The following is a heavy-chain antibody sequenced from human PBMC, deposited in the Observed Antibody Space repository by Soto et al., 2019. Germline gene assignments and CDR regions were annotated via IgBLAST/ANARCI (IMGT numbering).Heavy chain of an antibody. CDR3: AREVTGMAFDY. Sequence: APGKGSCKGSGYTFSSYGISWGRQAPGQGLEWMGWISAYNGNTNYAQKLQGRVTMTTDTSTSTAYMELRSLRSDDTAVYYCAREVTGMAFDYWGQGTLVTVSS. V-gene: IGHV1-18*01. CDR2: ISAYNGNT. CDR1: GYTFSSYG. D-gene: IGHD1-20*01. J-gene: IGHJ4*02.